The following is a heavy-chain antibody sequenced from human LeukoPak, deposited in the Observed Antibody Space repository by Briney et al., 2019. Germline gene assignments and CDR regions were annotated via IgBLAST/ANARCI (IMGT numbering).Heavy chain of an antibody. CDR1: GGSISSGSYH. V-gene: IGHV4-61*02. CDR3: AREGRVPYYYYYMDV. Sequence: PSETLSLTCTVSGGSISSGSYHWSWIRQPAGKALEWIGRIYPSGSTNYDPSLKSRVTISVDTSKNQFSLKLSSVTAADTAVYYCAREGRVPYYYYYMDVWGKGTTVTVSS. CDR2: IYPSGST. J-gene: IGHJ6*03.